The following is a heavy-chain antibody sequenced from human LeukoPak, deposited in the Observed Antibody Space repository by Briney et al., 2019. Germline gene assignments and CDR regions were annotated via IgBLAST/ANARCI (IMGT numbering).Heavy chain of an antibody. CDR2: IRYDGNNK. CDR3: AKDLEVYFDWSGTFDI. J-gene: IGHJ3*02. V-gene: IGHV3-30*02. Sequence: GGSLRLSCAASGFTFSSYSMSWVRQAPGKGLEWVAFIRYDGNNKYYPDSVKGRFAISRDNSDNTLYLQMNSLRVEDTAIYYCAKDLEVYFDWSGTFDIWGQGTKVTVSS. D-gene: IGHD3-9*01. CDR1: GFTFSSYS.